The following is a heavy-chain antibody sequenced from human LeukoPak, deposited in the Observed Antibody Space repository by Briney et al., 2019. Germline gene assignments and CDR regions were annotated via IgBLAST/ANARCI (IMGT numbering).Heavy chain of an antibody. CDR3: ARDLDSSSWYLGY. CDR2: ISGSGGST. V-gene: IGHV3-23*01. J-gene: IGHJ4*02. Sequence: GSLRLSCAASGFTFSSYAMSWVRQAPGKGLEWVSAISGSGGSTYYADSVKGRFTISRDNSKNTLYLQMNSLRAEDTAVYYCARDLDSSSWYLGYWGQGTPVTVSS. CDR1: GFTFSSYA. D-gene: IGHD6-13*01.